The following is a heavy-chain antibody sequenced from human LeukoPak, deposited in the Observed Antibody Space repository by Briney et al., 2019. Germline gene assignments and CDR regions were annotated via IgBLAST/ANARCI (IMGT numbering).Heavy chain of an antibody. CDR2: ITRDGSST. CDR1: GFTFSSSW. V-gene: IGHV3-74*01. CDR3: ARDPGCESWSPFWGGMDV. Sequence: GGSLRLSCAAPGFTFSSSWMHWVRQAPGKGLVWVSRITRDGSSTTYADSVKGRFTTSRDNAKNTLYLQMDSLRDDDTAVYYCARDPGCESWSPFWGGMDVWGNGTTVIVSS. D-gene: IGHD3-16*01. J-gene: IGHJ6*04.